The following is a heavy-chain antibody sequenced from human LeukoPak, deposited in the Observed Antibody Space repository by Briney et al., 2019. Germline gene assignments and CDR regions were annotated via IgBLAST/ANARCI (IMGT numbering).Heavy chain of an antibody. CDR2: IYPGDSDT. Sequence: GESLKISCKGSGYSFTSYWIGWVRQMPGKGLEWMGIIYPGDSDTRYSPSFQGQVTISADKSISTAYLQWSSLKASDTAMYYCARRGKWLTKRNWFDPSGQGTMVTVSS. CDR1: GYSFTSYW. V-gene: IGHV5-51*01. J-gene: IGHJ5*02. CDR3: ARRGKWLTKRNWFDP. D-gene: IGHD6-19*01.